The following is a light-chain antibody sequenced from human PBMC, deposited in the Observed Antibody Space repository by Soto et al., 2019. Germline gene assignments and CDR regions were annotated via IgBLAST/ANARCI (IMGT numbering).Light chain of an antibody. Sequence: DIVMTQYQLSLPVTPGEPASISCRSSQSLLHSNGYNYLDWYLQKPGQSPQLLIYLGSNRSSAVPDRFSGSGSGTDFTLKISRVEAEDVGVYYWMQALQTQTFGQGTNADIK. CDR3: MQALQTQT. CDR1: QSLLHSNGYNY. V-gene: IGKV2-28*01. J-gene: IGKJ1*01. CDR2: LGS.